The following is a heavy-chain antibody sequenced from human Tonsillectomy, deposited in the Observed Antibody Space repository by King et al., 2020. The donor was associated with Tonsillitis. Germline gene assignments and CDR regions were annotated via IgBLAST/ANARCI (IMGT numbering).Heavy chain of an antibody. J-gene: IGHJ6*02. V-gene: IGHV3-13*01. CDR2: IGTAGDT. D-gene: IGHD5-18*01. Sequence: VQLVESGGGLVQPGGSLRLSCAASGFTFSSYDMHWVRQATGKGLEWVSAIGTAGDTYYPGSVKGRFTISRENAKNSLYHQMNSLRAGDTAVYYCARFDTAVGMDVWGQGTTVTVSS. CDR1: GFTFSSYD. CDR3: ARFDTAVGMDV.